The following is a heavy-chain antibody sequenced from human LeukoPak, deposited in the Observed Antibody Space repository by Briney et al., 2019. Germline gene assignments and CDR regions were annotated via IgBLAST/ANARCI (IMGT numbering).Heavy chain of an antibody. J-gene: IGHJ4*02. CDR3: ARDSTYYYASGSSGPHYFDY. D-gene: IGHD3-10*01. V-gene: IGHV3-30*04. CDR1: GFTFSSYA. Sequence: PGRSLRLSCAASGFTFSSYAMHWVRQAPGKGLEWVAVISYDGSRTDYADSVKGRFTISRDNSRNTLYLQLNSLGPEDAAVYYCARDSTYYYASGSSGPHYFDYWGQGALVTV. CDR2: ISYDGSRT.